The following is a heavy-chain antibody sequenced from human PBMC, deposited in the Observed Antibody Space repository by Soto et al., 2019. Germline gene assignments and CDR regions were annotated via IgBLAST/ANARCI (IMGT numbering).Heavy chain of an antibody. Sequence: GKGLEWIGYIYHSGSSNYHPSLKSRVTISVDTSKNQFSLKLSSVTAADTAVYYCSRVDAEDGIRYYSTGTAVRRNRSTDL. J-gene: IGHJ2*01. CDR2: IYHSGSS. CDR3: SRVDAEDGIRYYSTGTAVRRNRSTDL. V-gene: IGHV4-59*01. D-gene: IGHD3-9*01.